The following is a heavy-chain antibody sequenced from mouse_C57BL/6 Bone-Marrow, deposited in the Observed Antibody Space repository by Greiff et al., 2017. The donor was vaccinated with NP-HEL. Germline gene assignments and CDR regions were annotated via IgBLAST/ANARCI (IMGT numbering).Heavy chain of an antibody. CDR1: GFSLSTFGMG. D-gene: IGHD2-1*01. CDR3: ARIEGIYYGNYDYAMDY. CDR2: IWWDDDE. Sequence: QVTLKESGPGILQPSQTLSLTCSFSGFSLSTFGMGVGWIRQPSGKGLEWLAHIWWDDDEYYNPALKSRLPISKDTSKNQVLLKIANVDTADTATYDCARIEGIYYGNYDYAMDYWGQGTSVTASS. V-gene: IGHV8-8*01. J-gene: IGHJ4*01.